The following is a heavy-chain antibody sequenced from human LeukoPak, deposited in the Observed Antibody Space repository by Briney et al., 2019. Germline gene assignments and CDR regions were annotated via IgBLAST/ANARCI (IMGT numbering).Heavy chain of an antibody. Sequence: GRSLRLSCAASGFTFSSYSMNWVRQAPGKGLEWVSSISSSSSYINYADSAKGRFTISRDHAKNSLYLQMNSLRAEDTAVYYCARELMTTVTRYDAFDIWGQGTMVTVSS. CDR3: ARELMTTVTRYDAFDI. D-gene: IGHD4-17*01. CDR1: GFTFSSYS. V-gene: IGHV3-21*01. CDR2: ISSSSSYI. J-gene: IGHJ3*02.